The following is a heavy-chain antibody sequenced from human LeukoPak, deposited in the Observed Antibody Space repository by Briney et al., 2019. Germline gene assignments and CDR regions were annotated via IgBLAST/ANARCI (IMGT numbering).Heavy chain of an antibody. CDR2: IYSGSST. J-gene: IGHJ4*02. CDR1: GFTVSSNY. CDR3: ARDRSSGWYVYDY. D-gene: IGHD6-19*01. Sequence: AGGSLRLSCVASGFTVSSNYMSWVRQAPGKGLEWVSVIYSGSSTYYAESVKGRFTISRNTSKNTLCLQMNSLRADDTAVYYCARDRSSGWYVYDYWGQGTLVTVSS. V-gene: IGHV3-53*01.